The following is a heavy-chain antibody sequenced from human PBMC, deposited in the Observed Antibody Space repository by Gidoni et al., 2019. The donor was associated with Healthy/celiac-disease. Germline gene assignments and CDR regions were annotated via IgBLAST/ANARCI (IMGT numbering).Heavy chain of an antibody. CDR1: GGTFSSYT. CDR3: ARDKAVAGTPFDY. CDR2: IIPILGIA. V-gene: IGHV1-69*08. Sequence: QVQLVQSGAEVKKPGSSVKVSCKASGGTFSSYTISWVRQAPGQGLEWMGRIIPILGIANYAQKFQGRVTITADKSTSTAYMELSSLRSEDTAVYYCARDKAVAGTPFDYWGQGTLVTVSS. J-gene: IGHJ4*02. D-gene: IGHD6-19*01.